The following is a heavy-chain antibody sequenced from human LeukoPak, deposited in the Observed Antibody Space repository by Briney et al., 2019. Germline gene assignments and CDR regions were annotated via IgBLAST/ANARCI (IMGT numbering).Heavy chain of an antibody. J-gene: IGHJ6*02. CDR3: ARLCLERLGYYYGMDV. D-gene: IGHD3-16*01. Sequence: SETLSLTCAVYGGSFSGYYWSWIRHPPGQGRGWIGEINHSGSTNYNLSLKSRVTISVDTSKNQFSLKLSSVTAADTAVYYCARLCLERLGYYYGMDVWGQGTTVTVSS. V-gene: IGHV4-34*01. CDR2: INHSGST. CDR1: GGSFSGYY.